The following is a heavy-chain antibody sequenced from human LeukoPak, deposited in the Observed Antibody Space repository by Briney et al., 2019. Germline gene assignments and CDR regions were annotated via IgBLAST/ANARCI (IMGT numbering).Heavy chain of an antibody. V-gene: IGHV4-39*07. CDR2: IYYSGST. D-gene: IGHD4-17*01. J-gene: IGHJ5*02. Sequence: SETLSLTCTVSGGSISSSSYYWGWIRQPPGKGLEWIGSIYYSGSTYYNPSLKSRVTISVDTSKNQFSLKLSSVTAADTAVYYCAREGGDYGNWFDPWGQGTLVTVSS. CDR3: AREGGDYGNWFDP. CDR1: GGSISSSSYY.